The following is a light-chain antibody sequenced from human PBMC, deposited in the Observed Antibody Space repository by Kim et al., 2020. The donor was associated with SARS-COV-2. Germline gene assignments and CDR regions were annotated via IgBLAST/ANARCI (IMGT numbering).Light chain of an antibody. CDR3: QQYDDWSSIT. Sequence: SPGDRATLSCRASQSMSTNLAWYQHNPGQTPRLLIYGASTRATGIPVRFSGSGSGTDFTLTISSLQSEDFAVYYCQQYDDWSSITFGQGTRLEIK. CDR2: GAS. CDR1: QSMSTN. J-gene: IGKJ5*01. V-gene: IGKV3-15*01.